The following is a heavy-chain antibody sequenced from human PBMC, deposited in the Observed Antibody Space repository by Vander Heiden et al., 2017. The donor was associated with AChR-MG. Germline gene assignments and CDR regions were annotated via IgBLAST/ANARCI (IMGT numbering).Heavy chain of an antibody. Sequence: QVQLVASGGGVVQPGRSLRLSCAASGFTFSSYGMHWVRQAPGKGLEWVAVIWYDGSNKYYADSVKGRFTISRDNSKNTLYLQMNSLRAEDTAVYYCARDLGSSGWGGYFDYWGQGTLVTVSS. CDR1: GFTFSSYG. J-gene: IGHJ4*02. V-gene: IGHV3-33*01. D-gene: IGHD6-19*01. CDR3: ARDLGSSGWGGYFDY. CDR2: IWYDGSNK.